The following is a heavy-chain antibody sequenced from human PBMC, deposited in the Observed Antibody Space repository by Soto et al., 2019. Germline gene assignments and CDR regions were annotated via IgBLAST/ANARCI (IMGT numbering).Heavy chain of an antibody. Sequence: QVQLVQSGAEVKKPGSSVKVSCTASGRTFSSYAINWVRQAPGQGLEWMGGIIPIFGTANFAQKFKGRVTITADESTSTAYMELSSLRSEDTAVYYCAREGGSSWPNDNWFDPWGQGTLVTVSS. CDR2: IIPIFGTA. CDR3: AREGGSSWPNDNWFDP. D-gene: IGHD6-13*01. V-gene: IGHV1-69*01. J-gene: IGHJ5*02. CDR1: GRTFSSYA.